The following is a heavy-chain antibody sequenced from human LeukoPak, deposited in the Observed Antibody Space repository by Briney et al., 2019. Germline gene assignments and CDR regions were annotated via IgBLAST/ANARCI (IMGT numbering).Heavy chain of an antibody. D-gene: IGHD5-12*01. CDR2: ISSSGAYI. V-gene: IGHV3-21*03. CDR1: GFPFRTYD. J-gene: IGHJ4*02. CDR3: ALRTGDY. Sequence: GGSPRLSCAASGFPFRTYDMNWVRQAAGKGLEWVSSISSSGAYIYYADSVKGRFTISRDNAKNLLYLQMNSLRAEDTAVYYCALRTGDYWGQGTLVTVSS.